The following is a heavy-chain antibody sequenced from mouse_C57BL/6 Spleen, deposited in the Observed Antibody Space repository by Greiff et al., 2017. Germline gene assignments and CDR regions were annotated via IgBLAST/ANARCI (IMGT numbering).Heavy chain of an antibody. J-gene: IGHJ1*03. D-gene: IGHD3-1*01. CDR2: ISYDGSN. CDR3: ARGLRGYFDV. V-gene: IGHV3-6*01. Sequence: EVKLEESGPGLVKPSQSLSLTCSVTGYSITSGYYWNWIRQFPGNNLEWMGYISYDGSNNYNPSLKNRISITRDTSKNQFFLKLNSVTTEDTATYYCARGLRGYFDVWGTGTTVTVSS. CDR1: GYSITSGYY.